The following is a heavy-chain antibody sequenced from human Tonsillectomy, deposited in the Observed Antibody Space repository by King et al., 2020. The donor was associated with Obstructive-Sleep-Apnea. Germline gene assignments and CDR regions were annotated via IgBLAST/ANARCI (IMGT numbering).Heavy chain of an antibody. CDR3: ARDPRRRDMSGQLDS. CDR1: GGTFSSHT. J-gene: IGHJ4*02. V-gene: IGHV1-69*09. D-gene: IGHD3-10*02. CDR2: VTPILGIS. Sequence: QLVQSGAEMKKPGSSVKVSCKASGGTFSSHTINWVRQAPGQGLEWMGGVTPILGISNYAQKFQGRVAITADKSTITAYMELSSLRSEDTAVYFCARDPRRRDMSGQLDSWGQGTPVTAPS.